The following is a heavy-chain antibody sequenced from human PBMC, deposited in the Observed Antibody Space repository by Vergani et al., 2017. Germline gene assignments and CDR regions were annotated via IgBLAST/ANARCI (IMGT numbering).Heavy chain of an antibody. CDR3: ARDTVTGSRYFDY. J-gene: IGHJ4*02. V-gene: IGHV3-30*02. CDR2: IRYDGSNT. CDR1: GFRVTTYY. D-gene: IGHD6-19*01. Sequence: VDLVESGGGFVQPGGSLRVSCSASGFRVTTYYMSWVRQAPGKGLEWVTFIRYDGSNTYYADSVKGRFTISRDNSKNTLFLQMNSLRPEDTAVYYCARDTVTGSRYFDYWGQGTLVTVSS.